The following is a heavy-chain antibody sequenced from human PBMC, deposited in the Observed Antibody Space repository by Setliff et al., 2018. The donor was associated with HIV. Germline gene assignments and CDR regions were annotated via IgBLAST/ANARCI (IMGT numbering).Heavy chain of an antibody. CDR2: IGAAGYPT. CDR1: GFTFSNYA. V-gene: IGHV3-23*01. D-gene: IGHD3-22*01. J-gene: IGHJ4*02. Sequence: GGSLRLSCAASGFTFSNYAMGWVRQGPGKGLEWVSTIGAAGYPTHYAESVKGRFTISKDNSQNALYLQMNSLTDEDTAVYYCVRGSGYYYFDNWGQGALVTVSS. CDR3: VRGSGYYYFDN.